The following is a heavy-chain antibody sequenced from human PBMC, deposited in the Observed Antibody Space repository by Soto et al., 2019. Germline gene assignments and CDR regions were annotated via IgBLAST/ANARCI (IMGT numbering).Heavy chain of an antibody. J-gene: IGHJ4*02. CDR3: AKDSHIVVVPAANFDY. CDR2: ISGSGGST. V-gene: IGHV3-23*01. D-gene: IGHD2-2*01. Sequence: PGGSLRLSCASSGFTFSSYAMSLVRQAPGRGLEWVSAISGSGGSTYYADSVKGRFTISRDNSKNTLYLQMNSLRAEDTAVYYCAKDSHIVVVPAANFDYWGQGTLVTVSS. CDR1: GFTFSSYA.